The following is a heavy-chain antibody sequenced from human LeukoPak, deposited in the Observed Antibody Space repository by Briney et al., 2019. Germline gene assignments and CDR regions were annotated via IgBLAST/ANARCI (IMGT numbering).Heavy chain of an antibody. V-gene: IGHV3-21*01. CDR2: ISSSSSYI. Sequence: PGGSLRLSCAASGFTFSSYSMNWVRQAPGKGLEWVSSISSSSSYIYYADSVKGRFTISRDNAKNSLYLQMNSLRAEDTAVYYCARDMTPYYYYYYMDVWGKGTTVTVSS. J-gene: IGHJ6*03. D-gene: IGHD2-15*01. CDR3: ARDMTPYYYYYYMDV. CDR1: GFTFSSYS.